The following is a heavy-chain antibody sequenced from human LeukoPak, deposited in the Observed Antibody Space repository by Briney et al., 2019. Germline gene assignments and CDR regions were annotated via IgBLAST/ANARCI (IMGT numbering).Heavy chain of an antibody. CDR2: IYHSGST. CDR3: ARYLGRSWYSQYNWFDP. V-gene: IGHV4-38-2*02. D-gene: IGHD6-13*01. Sequence: RSSETLSLTCTVSGYSISSGYYWGWIRQPPGKGLEWIGSIYHSGSTYYNPSLKSRVTISVDTSKNQFSLKLSSVTAADTAVYYCARYLGRSWYSQYNWFDPWGQGTLVTVSS. J-gene: IGHJ5*02. CDR1: GYSISSGYY.